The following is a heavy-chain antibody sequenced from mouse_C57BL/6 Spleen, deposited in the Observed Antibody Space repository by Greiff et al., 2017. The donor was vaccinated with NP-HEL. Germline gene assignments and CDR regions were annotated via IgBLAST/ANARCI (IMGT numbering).Heavy chain of an antibody. Sequence: VQLKQSGPELVKPGASVKMSCKASGYTFTDYNMHWVKQSHGKSLEWIGYINPNNGGTSYNQKFKGKATLTANKSSSTAYMELRSLTSEDSAVYYCARNYGSSYAMDYWGQGTSVTVSS. V-gene: IGHV1-22*01. D-gene: IGHD1-1*01. CDR3: ARNYGSSYAMDY. J-gene: IGHJ4*01. CDR1: GYTFTDYN. CDR2: INPNNGGT.